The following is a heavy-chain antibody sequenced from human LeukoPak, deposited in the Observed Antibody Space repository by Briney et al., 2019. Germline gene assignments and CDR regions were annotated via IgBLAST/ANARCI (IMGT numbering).Heavy chain of an antibody. CDR2: ISAYNGNT. J-gene: IGHJ3*02. Sequence: ASVKVSCEASGYTFTGYYMHWVRQAPGQGLEWMGGISAYNGNTNYAQKFQGRVTMTTDTSTSTAYMELRSLRSDDTAVYYCARGMIYDSSGFVAFDIWGQGTMVTVSS. D-gene: IGHD3-22*01. CDR1: GYTFTGYY. V-gene: IGHV1-18*04. CDR3: ARGMIYDSSGFVAFDI.